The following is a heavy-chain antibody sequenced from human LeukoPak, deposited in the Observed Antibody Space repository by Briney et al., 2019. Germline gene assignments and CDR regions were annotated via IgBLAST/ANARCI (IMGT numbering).Heavy chain of an antibody. CDR3: ARVLKSYSLFDY. CDR1: GGSISSGSYY. J-gene: IGHJ4*02. Sequence: PSETLSLTCTVSGGSISSGSYYWSWIRQPPGKGLEWIGYIYYSGSTNYNPSLKSRVTISVDTSKNQFSLKLSSVTAADTAVYYCARVLKSYSLFDYWGQGTLVTVSS. D-gene: IGHD1-26*01. CDR2: IYYSGST. V-gene: IGHV4-61*01.